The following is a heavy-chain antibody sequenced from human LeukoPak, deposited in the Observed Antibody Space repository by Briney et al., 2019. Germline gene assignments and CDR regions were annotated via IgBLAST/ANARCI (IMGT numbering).Heavy chain of an antibody. Sequence: GGSLRLSCAASGFSFSSYGMYWVRQAPGRGLEWVAVIWYDENNKYYRDSVKGRFTISRDNAKNSLYLQMNSLRAEDTALYYCARDRGGQWVELLLDSWGQGTLVTVSS. J-gene: IGHJ4*02. CDR3: ARDRGGQWVELLLDS. D-gene: IGHD3-10*01. CDR2: IWYDENNK. V-gene: IGHV3-33*01. CDR1: GFSFSSYG.